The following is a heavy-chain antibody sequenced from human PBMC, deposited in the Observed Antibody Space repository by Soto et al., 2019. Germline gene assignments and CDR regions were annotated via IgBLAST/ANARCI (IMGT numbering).Heavy chain of an antibody. J-gene: IGHJ4*02. V-gene: IGHV1-18*01. CDR2: ISAYNGNT. CDR1: GYTFTSYG. D-gene: IGHD6-19*01. CDR3: ATDRGIAVVNYFDY. Sequence: QVQLVQSGAEVKKPGASVKVSCKASGYTFTSYGISWVRQAPGQGLEWMGWISAYNGNTHYAQKLQGRVTMTTATATSTGYTELRTVRSDDPAVYYCATDRGIAVVNYFDYWGKGTLVTVCS.